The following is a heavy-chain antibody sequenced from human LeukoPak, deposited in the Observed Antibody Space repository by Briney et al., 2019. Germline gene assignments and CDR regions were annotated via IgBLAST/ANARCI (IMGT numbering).Heavy chain of an antibody. J-gene: IGHJ4*02. V-gene: IGHV3-23*01. CDR1: GFTFSSYA. Sequence: GGSLRLSCAASGFTFSSYAMSWVRQAPGKGLEWVSSTSSSGGSAYNADSVKGRFTISRDNSKNTLYLQMNSLRAEDTAVYYCAKASGHYYFDHWGQGTLVTVSS. CDR2: TSSSGGSA. CDR3: AKASGHYYFDH. D-gene: IGHD6-19*01.